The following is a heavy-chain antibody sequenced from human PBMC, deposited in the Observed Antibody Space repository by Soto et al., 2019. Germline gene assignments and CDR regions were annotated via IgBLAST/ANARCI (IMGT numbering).Heavy chain of an antibody. CDR2: TDYSGNT. Sequence: QVQLQESGPGLVRPSETLSLTCTVSSDSISSYYWIWIGQSPGKGLEWIGYTDYSGNTNYNPSLKSRVTISGDKSKNQFSLRLSSVTAADTAVYYCARAVGDPLYYLDYWGQGTLVTVSS. CDR3: ARAVGDPLYYLDY. V-gene: IGHV4-59*08. J-gene: IGHJ4*02. CDR1: SDSISSYY. D-gene: IGHD6-19*01.